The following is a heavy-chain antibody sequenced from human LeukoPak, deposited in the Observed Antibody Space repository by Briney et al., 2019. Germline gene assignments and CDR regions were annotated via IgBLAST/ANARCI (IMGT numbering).Heavy chain of an antibody. CDR3: ATDPDKNSPYHDYLWGNYRGMDV. CDR2: IKSKTDGGTT. D-gene: IGHD3-16*02. V-gene: IGHV3-15*01. CDR1: GFTFSNAW. J-gene: IGHJ6*02. Sequence: GGSLRLSCAASGFTFSNAWMSWVRQAPGKGLEWVGRIKSKTDGGTTDYAAPVKGRFTISRDDSKNTLLLQMNSLKTEDTAVYYCATDPDKNSPYHDYLWGNYRGMDVWGQGTTVTVSS.